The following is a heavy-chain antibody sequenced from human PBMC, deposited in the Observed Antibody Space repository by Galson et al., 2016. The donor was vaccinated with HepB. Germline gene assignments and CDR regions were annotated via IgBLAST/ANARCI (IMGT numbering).Heavy chain of an antibody. D-gene: IGHD3-16*01. Sequence: SETLSLTCTVSGVSVSGGSPFWTWIRQPPGKRLEWIGYIYNGVSNDYIPSLNYNPPLRSRVTISLHTSKNQFSPRLASVTAADTAVYYCARTRGDWGSYYYYFGMDVWGQGTTVTVSS. V-gene: IGHV4-61*01. J-gene: IGHJ6*02. CDR2: IYNGVSNDYIPSL. CDR3: ARTRGDWGSYYYYFGMDV. CDR1: GVSVSGGSPF.